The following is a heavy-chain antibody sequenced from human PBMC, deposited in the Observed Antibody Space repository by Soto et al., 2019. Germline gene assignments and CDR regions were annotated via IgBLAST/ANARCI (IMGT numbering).Heavy chain of an antibody. V-gene: IGHV1-18*01. CDR3: AIADYGDPDY. CDR1: GSTFPSST. Sequence: QVRLVQSGAEVKKPGASVKVSCKASGSTFPSSTVSWVRQAPGQGLEWMGWINAHNGNTKYAQKFQGRLTMTTDTSTGTGYMELRSLRSDDTAIYFCAIADYGDPDYWGQGTLVTVSS. J-gene: IGHJ4*02. D-gene: IGHD4-17*01. CDR2: INAHNGNT.